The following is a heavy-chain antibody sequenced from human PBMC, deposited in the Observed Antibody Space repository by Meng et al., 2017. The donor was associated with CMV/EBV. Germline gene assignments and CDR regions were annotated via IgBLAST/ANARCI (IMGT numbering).Heavy chain of an antibody. CDR1: YA. V-gene: IGHV1-69*05. J-gene: IGHJ5*02. CDR2: IIPIFGTA. D-gene: IGHD2-2*01. CDR3: ARAGWGLGYCSSTSCYGNWFDP. Sequence: YAISWVRQAPGQGLEWMGGIIPIFGTANYAQKFQGRVTITTDESTSTAYMERSSLRSEDTAVYYCARAGWGLGYCSSTSCYGNWFDPWGQGTLVTVSS.